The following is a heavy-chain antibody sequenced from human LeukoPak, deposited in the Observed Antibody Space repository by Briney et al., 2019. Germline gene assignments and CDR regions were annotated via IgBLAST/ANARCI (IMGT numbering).Heavy chain of an antibody. CDR2: ISYDGSNK. CDR1: GVTFSSYG. Sequence: PGRSLRLSCAASGVTFSSYGMHWVRQAPGKGLEWVAVISYDGSNKYYADSVKGRFTISRDNSKNTLYLQMNSLRAEDTAVYYCAKDRERYCSGGSCYLFDYWGQGTLVTVSS. CDR3: AKDRERYCSGGSCYLFDY. V-gene: IGHV3-30*18. D-gene: IGHD2-15*01. J-gene: IGHJ4*02.